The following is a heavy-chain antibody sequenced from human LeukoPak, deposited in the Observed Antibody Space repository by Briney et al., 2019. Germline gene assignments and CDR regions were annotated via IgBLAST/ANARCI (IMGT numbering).Heavy chain of an antibody. Sequence: PSETLSLTCTVSGGSISSGGYYWSWIRQHPGKGLEWIGYIYYSGSTYYNPSLKSRVTISVDTSKNQFSLKLSSVTAADTAVYYCARQGSSTWNYYYYGMDVWGQGTTVTVSS. CDR3: ARQGSSTWNYYYYGMDV. CDR1: GGSISSGGYY. V-gene: IGHV4-31*03. CDR2: IYYSGST. D-gene: IGHD6-6*01. J-gene: IGHJ6*02.